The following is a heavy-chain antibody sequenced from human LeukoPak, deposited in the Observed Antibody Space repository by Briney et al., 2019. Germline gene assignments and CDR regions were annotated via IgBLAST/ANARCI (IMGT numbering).Heavy chain of an antibody. CDR2: INWNGGST. CDR1: GFTFDDYG. J-gene: IGHJ5*02. CDR3: ARDAGTADGSNWFDP. V-gene: IGHV3-20*04. Sequence: WGSLRLSCAASGFTFDDYGMSWVRQDPGKGLEWVSGINWNGGSTGYADSVKGRFTISRDNAKNSLYLQMNSLRAEDTALYYCARDAGTADGSNWFDPWGQGTLVTVSS. D-gene: IGHD1-1*01.